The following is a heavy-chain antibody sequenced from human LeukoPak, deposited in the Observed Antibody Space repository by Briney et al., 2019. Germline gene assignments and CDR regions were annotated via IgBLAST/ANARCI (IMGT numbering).Heavy chain of an antibody. CDR1: GGSISSSDYY. D-gene: IGHD3-10*01. Sequence: SETLSLTCTVSGGSISSSDYYWGWIRQPPGKGLEWVGSFYYSGSAYYNPSLKSRVTISVDTSKNQFSLKLSSVTAADTAVYYCARIYGSGSYSGYYYYGMDVWGQGTTVTVSS. CDR2: FYYSGSA. J-gene: IGHJ6*02. CDR3: ARIYGSGSYSGYYYYGMDV. V-gene: IGHV4-39*07.